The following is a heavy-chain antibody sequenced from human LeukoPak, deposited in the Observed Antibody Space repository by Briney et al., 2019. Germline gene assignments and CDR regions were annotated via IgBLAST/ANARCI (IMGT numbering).Heavy chain of an antibody. Sequence: SVKVSCKASGGTFSTYAISWVRQAPGQGLEWMGGIIPVSGSAKYTQKFQGRVTITTDESTNTAYMELRILRSEDTAVYYCATTMGYLDYCSGGTCYSMLDWGQGTLVTVFS. CDR2: IIPVSGSA. J-gene: IGHJ4*02. D-gene: IGHD2-15*01. CDR1: GGTFSTYA. V-gene: IGHV1-69*05. CDR3: ATTMGYLDYCSGGTCYSMLD.